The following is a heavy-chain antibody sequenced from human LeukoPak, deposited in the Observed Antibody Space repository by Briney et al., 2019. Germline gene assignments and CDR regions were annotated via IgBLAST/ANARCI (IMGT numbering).Heavy chain of an antibody. Sequence: GGSLRLSCAASGFTFSGSAMHWVRQASGKGLEWVGRIRSKANSYATAYAASVKGRFTISRDDSKNTAYLQMNGLKTEDTAVYYCTRRIAASTYGMDVWGQGTTVTVSS. CDR2: IRSKANSYAT. CDR3: TRRIAASTYGMDV. J-gene: IGHJ6*02. CDR1: GFTFSGSA. D-gene: IGHD6-13*01. V-gene: IGHV3-73*01.